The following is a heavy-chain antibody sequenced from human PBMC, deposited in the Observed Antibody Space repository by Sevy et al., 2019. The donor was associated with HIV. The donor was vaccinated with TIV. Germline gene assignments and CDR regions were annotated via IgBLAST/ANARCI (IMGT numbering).Heavy chain of an antibody. CDR3: ARDKGIVVVPAASWYYYYGMDV. J-gene: IGHJ6*02. Sequence: GGSLRLSCAASGFTFSSYGMSWVRQAPGKGLEWVANIKQDGSEKYYVDSVKGRFTISRDNAKNSLYLQMNSLRAEDTAVYYCARDKGIVVVPAASWYYYYGMDVWGQGTTVTVSS. D-gene: IGHD2-2*01. CDR2: IKQDGSEK. V-gene: IGHV3-7*03. CDR1: GFTFSSYG.